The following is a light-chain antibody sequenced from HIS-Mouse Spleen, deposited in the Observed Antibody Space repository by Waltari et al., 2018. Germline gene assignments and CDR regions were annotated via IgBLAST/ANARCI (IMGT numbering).Light chain of an antibody. V-gene: IGLV3-1*01. Sequence: SYELTQPPSVSVSPGQTASITCSGDKLGDKYACWYQQKPGQSPVLVIYQDSKRPSGSPERFSGSNSGNKATLTISGTQAMDEADYYCQAWDSSTDVVFGGGTKLTVL. J-gene: IGLJ2*01. CDR1: KLGDKY. CDR2: QDS. CDR3: QAWDSSTDVV.